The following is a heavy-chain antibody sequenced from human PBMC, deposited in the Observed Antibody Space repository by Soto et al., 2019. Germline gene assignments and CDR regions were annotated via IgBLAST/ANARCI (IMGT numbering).Heavy chain of an antibody. CDR1: GYSFTSYW. CDR2: IYPGDSDT. V-gene: IGHV5-51*01. J-gene: IGHJ6*02. CDR3: ASPSLMAAGPYYHYRMDV. Sequence: GESLKISCKGSGYSFTSYWIGWVRQMPGKGLEWMGIIYPGDSDTRYSPSFQGQVTISADKSISTAYLQWSSLKASDTAMYYCASPSLMAAGPYYHYRMDVWGQGSTVPVSS. D-gene: IGHD6-6*01.